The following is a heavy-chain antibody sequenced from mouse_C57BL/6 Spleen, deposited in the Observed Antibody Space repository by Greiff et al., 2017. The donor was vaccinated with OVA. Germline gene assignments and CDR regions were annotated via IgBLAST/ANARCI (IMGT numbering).Heavy chain of an antibody. J-gene: IGHJ1*03. CDR2: IWRGGST. Sequence: VKLVESGPGLVQPSQSLSITCTVSGFSLTSYGVHWVRQSPGKGLEWLGVIWRGGSTDYNAAFMSRLSLTKDNSKSQVFFKLNSLQADDTATYYCAKTAYYRNYGWYFDVWGTGTTVTVSS. D-gene: IGHD2-5*01. CDR3: AKTAYYRNYGWYFDV. CDR1: GFSLTSYG. V-gene: IGHV2-5*01.